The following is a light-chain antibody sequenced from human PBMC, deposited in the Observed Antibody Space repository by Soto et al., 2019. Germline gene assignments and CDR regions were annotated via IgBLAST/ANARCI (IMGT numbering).Light chain of an antibody. CDR3: QQYGSAPSIT. CDR2: GSS. J-gene: IGKJ5*01. V-gene: IGKV3-20*01. Sequence: EIVLTQSPGTLSLSPGERATLSCRASQSVSSSYLAWYQQKPGQAPMLLIYGSSSRATGIPDRFSGSGSGTDFTLTISRLEPEDFAVYYCQQYGSAPSITFVQGTRLEIK. CDR1: QSVSSSY.